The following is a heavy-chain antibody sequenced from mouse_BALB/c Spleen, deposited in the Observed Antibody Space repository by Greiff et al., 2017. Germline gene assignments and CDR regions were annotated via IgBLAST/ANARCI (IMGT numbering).Heavy chain of an antibody. CDR3: ARTYYRYDPAWFAY. J-gene: IGHJ3*01. Sequence: EVMLVESGGGLVQPGGSRKLSCAASGFTFSSFGMHWVRQAPEKGLEWVAYISSGSSTIYYADTVKGRFTISRDNPKNTLFLQMTSLRSEDTAMYYCARTYYRYDPAWFAYWGQGTLVTVSA. CDR2: ISSGSSTI. V-gene: IGHV5-17*02. CDR1: GFTFSSFG. D-gene: IGHD2-14*01.